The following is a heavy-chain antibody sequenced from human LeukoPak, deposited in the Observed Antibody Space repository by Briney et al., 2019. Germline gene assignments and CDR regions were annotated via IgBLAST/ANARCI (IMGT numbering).Heavy chain of an antibody. CDR2: IIPIFGTA. J-gene: IGHJ5*02. CDR1: GGTFSSHA. Sequence: GASVKVSCKASGGTFSSHAISWVRQAPGQELEWMGGIIPIFGTANYAQKFQGRVTITADKSTSTAYMELSSLRSEDTAVYYCARVNTNWFDPWGQGTLVTVSS. D-gene: IGHD2/OR15-2a*01. V-gene: IGHV1-69*06. CDR3: ARVNTNWFDP.